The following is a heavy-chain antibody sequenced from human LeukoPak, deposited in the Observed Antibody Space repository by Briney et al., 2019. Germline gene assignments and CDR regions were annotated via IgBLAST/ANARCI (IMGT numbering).Heavy chain of an antibody. J-gene: IGHJ4*02. Sequence: ASVKVSCKSSGYTFTGYFFHWVRQAPGQGLEWMGWINPNNGGTNYAQKLQGRVTMTTDTSTSTAYMELRSLRSDDTAVYYCARGGLRNCGGDCYSSDYWGQGTLVTVSS. CDR2: INPNNGGT. CDR1: GYTFTGYF. V-gene: IGHV1-18*04. D-gene: IGHD2-21*02. CDR3: ARGGLRNCGGDCYSSDY.